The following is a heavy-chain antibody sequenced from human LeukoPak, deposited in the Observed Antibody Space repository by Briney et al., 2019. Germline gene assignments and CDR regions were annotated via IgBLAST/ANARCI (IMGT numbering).Heavy chain of an antibody. Sequence: SVKVSCKASGATLNTHEINWVRQAPGQGLEWMGRILPIFGVTHYAQKFQGRLTIMADKATTTAYMDLSSLTSEDTAVYYCAIILVAATLDYWGQGTLVTVSS. V-gene: IGHV1-69*04. J-gene: IGHJ4*02. CDR3: AIILVAATLDY. D-gene: IGHD2-15*01. CDR2: ILPIFGVT. CDR1: GATLNTHE.